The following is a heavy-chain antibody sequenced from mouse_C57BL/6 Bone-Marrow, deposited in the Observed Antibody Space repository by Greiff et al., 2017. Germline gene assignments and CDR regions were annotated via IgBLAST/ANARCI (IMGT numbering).Heavy chain of an antibody. CDR3: AGITTVVADYYAMDY. CDR2: INPNNGGT. D-gene: IGHD1-1*01. Sequence: EVQLQQSGPELVKPGASVKISCKASGYTFTDYYMNWVKQSHGKSLEWIGDINPNNGGTSYNQKFKGKATLTVDKSSSTAYMELRSLTSEDSAVYYCAGITTVVADYYAMDYWGQGTSVTVSS. CDR1: GYTFTDYY. V-gene: IGHV1-26*01. J-gene: IGHJ4*01.